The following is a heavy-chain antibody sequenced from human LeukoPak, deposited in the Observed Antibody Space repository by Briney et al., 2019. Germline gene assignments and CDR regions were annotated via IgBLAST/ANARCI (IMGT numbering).Heavy chain of an antibody. CDR2: INWNSDSI. CDR3: ASADYGAFDI. CDR1: GFTFDDYA. Sequence: PGGSLRLSCAVSGFTFDDYAMHWVRQVPGKGLEWVSGINWNSDSIGYADSVKGRFTTSRDNAKNSLYLQMNSLRAEDTAVYYCASADYGAFDIWGQGTMVTVSS. D-gene: IGHD4-17*01. J-gene: IGHJ3*02. V-gene: IGHV3-9*01.